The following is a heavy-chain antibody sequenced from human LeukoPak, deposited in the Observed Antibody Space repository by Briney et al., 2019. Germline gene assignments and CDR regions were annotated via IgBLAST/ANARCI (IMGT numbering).Heavy chain of an antibody. V-gene: IGHV3-30-3*01. J-gene: IGHJ1*01. CDR1: GFTFSSYA. CDR2: ISYDGSNK. Sequence: GRSLRLSCAASGFTFSSYAMHWVRQAPGKGLEWVAVISYDGSNKYYADSVKGRFTISRDNSKNTLYLQMNSLRAEDTAVYYCARDPIADYYGSGSPWYFQHWGQGTLVTVSS. D-gene: IGHD3-10*01. CDR3: ARDPIADYYGSGSPWYFQH.